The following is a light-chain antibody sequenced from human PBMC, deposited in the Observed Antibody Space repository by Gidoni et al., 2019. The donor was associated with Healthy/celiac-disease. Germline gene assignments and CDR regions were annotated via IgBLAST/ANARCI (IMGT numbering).Light chain of an antibody. CDR2: GAS. J-gene: IGKJ2*01. Sequence: EIVMTQSPATLSVSPGERATLSCRASQSVSSNLAWYQQKPGQAPRLLIYGASTRATGIPARFSGSGSGTEFTLTISSLQSEDFAVYYCQQYNNWPYTFGQGTKPEIK. V-gene: IGKV3-15*01. CDR1: QSVSSN. CDR3: QQYNNWPYT.